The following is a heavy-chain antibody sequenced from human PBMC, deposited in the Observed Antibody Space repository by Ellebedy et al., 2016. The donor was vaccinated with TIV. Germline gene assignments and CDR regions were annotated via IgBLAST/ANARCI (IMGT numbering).Heavy chain of an antibody. CDR3: ARSTVYGMDV. J-gene: IGHJ6*02. D-gene: IGHD4-17*01. CDR2: IGTAGDT. CDR1: GFTFSSYD. Sequence: GESLKISCAASGFTFSSYDMHWVRQATGKGLEWVSAIGTAGDTYYPGSVKGRFTISRENAKNSLYLQMNSLRAGDTAVYYCARSTVYGMDVWGQGTTVTVSS. V-gene: IGHV3-13*01.